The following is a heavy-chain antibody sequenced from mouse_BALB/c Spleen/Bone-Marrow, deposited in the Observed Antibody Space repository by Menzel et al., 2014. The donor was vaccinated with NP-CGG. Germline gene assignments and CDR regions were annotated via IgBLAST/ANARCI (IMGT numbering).Heavy chain of an antibody. Sequence: VQLQQSGAELVRPGASVTLSCKASGYTFTDYEMHWVKQTPVHGLEWIGAIDPETGGTAYNQKFKGKATLTADKSSSTAYMELRSLTSEDSAVYYCTRGGKFITTVVVDFDYWGQGPTLTLSS. CDR3: TRGGKFITTVVVDFDY. J-gene: IGHJ2*01. D-gene: IGHD1-1*01. V-gene: IGHV1-15*01. CDR1: GYTFTDYE. CDR2: IDPETGGT.